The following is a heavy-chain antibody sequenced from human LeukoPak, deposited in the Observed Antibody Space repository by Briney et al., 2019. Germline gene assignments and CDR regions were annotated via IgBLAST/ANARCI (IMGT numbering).Heavy chain of an antibody. CDR2: IYGSGGT. V-gene: IGHV4-4*07. CDR1: GGAIINYY. J-gene: IGHJ3*02. D-gene: IGHD4-17*01. CDR3: ARNRSNDYGEVPFDI. Sequence: SETLSLSCTVSGGAIINYYRSWIRQSAGKGLEWIGQIYGSGGTNYNPSLKSRVTMSTDRSKNQISLRLSSVTAADTAIYYCARNRSNDYGEVPFDISRQGTMVSVSS.